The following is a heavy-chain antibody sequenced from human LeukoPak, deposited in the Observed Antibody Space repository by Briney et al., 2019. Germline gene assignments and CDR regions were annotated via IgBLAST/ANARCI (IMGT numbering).Heavy chain of an antibody. Sequence: PGGSLRLSCAASGFTFSSYGMHWVRQAPGRGLEWVAVIWYDGSNKYYADSVKGRFTISRDNSKNTLYLQMNSLRAEDTAVYYCAITYFLGANYYGSGVPLFSLVRPTREWGQGTLVTVSS. CDR2: IWYDGSNK. CDR1: GFTFSSYG. V-gene: IGHV3-30*02. D-gene: IGHD3-10*01. CDR3: AITYFLGANYYGSGVPLFSLVRPTRE. J-gene: IGHJ4*02.